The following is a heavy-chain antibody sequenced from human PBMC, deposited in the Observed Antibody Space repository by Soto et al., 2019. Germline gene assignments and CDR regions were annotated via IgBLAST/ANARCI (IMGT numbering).Heavy chain of an antibody. J-gene: IGHJ4*02. CDR3: ARAIYDFWSGTLGGYYFDY. Sequence: GGSLRLSCAASGFTFSSYSMNWVRQAPGKGLEWVSYISSSSSTIYYADSVKGRFTISRDNAKNSLYLQMNSLRAEDTAVYYCARAIYDFWSGTLGGYYFDYWGQGTLVTVSS. D-gene: IGHD3-3*01. CDR2: ISSSSSTI. CDR1: GFTFSSYS. V-gene: IGHV3-48*01.